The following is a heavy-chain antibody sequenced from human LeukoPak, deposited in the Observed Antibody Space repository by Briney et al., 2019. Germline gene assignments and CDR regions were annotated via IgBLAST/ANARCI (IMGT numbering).Heavy chain of an antibody. D-gene: IGHD3-3*01. CDR2: IYYSGST. V-gene: IGHV4-59*01. CDR1: GGSISSYY. CDR3: ARIMKGDFWIGDSYYDYYYMDV. J-gene: IGHJ6*03. Sequence: SETLSLTCTVSGGSISSYYWSWIRQPPGKGLEWIGYIYYSGSTNYNPSLKSRVTISVDTSKNQFSLKLSSVTAADTAVYYCARIMKGDFWIGDSYYDYYYMDVWGKGTTVTVSS.